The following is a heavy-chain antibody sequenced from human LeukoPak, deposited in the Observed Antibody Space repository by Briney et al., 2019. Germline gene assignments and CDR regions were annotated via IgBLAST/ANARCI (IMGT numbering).Heavy chain of an antibody. J-gene: IGHJ4*02. CDR2: ISSSGSTT. D-gene: IGHD5-24*01. CDR1: GFTFSNYE. CDR3: AKGQRWLQSRSFYFDY. V-gene: IGHV3-48*03. Sequence: GSLRLSCAASGFTFSNYEMNWVRQAPGKGLEWVSYISSSGSTTYYADSVKGRFTISRDNSKNTLYLQMNSLRAEDTAVYYCAKGQRWLQSRSFYFDYWGQGTLVTVSS.